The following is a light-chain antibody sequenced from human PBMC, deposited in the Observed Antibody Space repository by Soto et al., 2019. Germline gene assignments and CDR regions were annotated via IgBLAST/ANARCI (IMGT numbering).Light chain of an antibody. V-gene: IGKV1-5*03. CDR1: QTISSW. J-gene: IGKJ1*01. CDR3: QHYNSYSEA. CDR2: KAS. Sequence: DNPLTQSPSSLSASVGDRVTITCRASQTISSWLAWYQQKPGKAPKLLIYKASTLKSGVPSRFSGSGSGTEFTLTISSLQPDDFATYYCQHYNSYSEAFGQGTKVDI.